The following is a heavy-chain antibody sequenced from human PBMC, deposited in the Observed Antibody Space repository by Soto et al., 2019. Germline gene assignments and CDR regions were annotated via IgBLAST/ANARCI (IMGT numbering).Heavy chain of an antibody. CDR3: ASMITVTYFDS. J-gene: IGHJ4*02. D-gene: IGHD4-17*01. CDR2: IYHSGST. CDR1: GGSISSGGYS. V-gene: IGHV4-30-2*01. Sequence: SETLSLTCAVSGGSISSGGYSWSWIRQPPGKGLEWIGYIYHSGSTYYNPSLKSRVTISVDRSKNQFSLELSSVTAADTAVYYCASMITVTYFDSWGQAALVTV.